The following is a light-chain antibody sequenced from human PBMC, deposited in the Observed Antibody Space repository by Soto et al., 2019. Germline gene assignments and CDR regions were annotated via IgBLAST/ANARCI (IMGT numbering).Light chain of an antibody. CDR1: QSIRTN. CDR2: GAS. CDR3: QQYNSYSS. Sequence: EIVLTQSPATLSVSAGGTVTLSCRASQSIRTNVAWYQQISGQAPRLLVYGASTRATGVPARFSGSGSGTEFTLTISSLQSDDFATYYCQQYNSYSSFGQGTKLEIK. V-gene: IGKV3-15*01. J-gene: IGKJ2*01.